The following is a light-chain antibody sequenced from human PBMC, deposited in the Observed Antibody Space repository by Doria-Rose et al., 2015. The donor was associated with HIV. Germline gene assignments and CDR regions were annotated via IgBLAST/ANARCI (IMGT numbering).Light chain of an antibody. V-gene: IGKV3-15*01. CDR2: RAS. CDR1: QGIGSD. J-gene: IGKJ2*01. Sequence: EIVLTQSPATLSVSPGERATLSCRASQGIGSDLAWYQQKPGQAHRLLIYRASIRATGIPPRFTGGGSGTEFTLTISSLQSEDFAVYFCQQCSQWPPYTFGQGTKLEVK. CDR3: QQCSQWPPYT.